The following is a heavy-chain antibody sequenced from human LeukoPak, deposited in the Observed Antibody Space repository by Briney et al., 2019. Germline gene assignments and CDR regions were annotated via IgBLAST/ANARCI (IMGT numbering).Heavy chain of an antibody. J-gene: IGHJ5*02. CDR3: ARDKGSGWYRWFDP. CDR1: GYSISSGYY. Sequence: SETLSLTCTVSGYSISSGYYWGWIRQPPGKGLEWIGSIYHSGSTYYNPSLKSRVIISVDTSKNQFSLKLSSVTAADTAVYYCARDKGSGWYRWFDPWGQGTLVTVSS. D-gene: IGHD6-19*01. CDR2: IYHSGST. V-gene: IGHV4-38-2*02.